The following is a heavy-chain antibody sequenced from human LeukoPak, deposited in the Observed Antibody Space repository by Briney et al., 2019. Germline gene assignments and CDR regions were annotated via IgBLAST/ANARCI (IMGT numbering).Heavy chain of an antibody. Sequence: SETLSLTCAVYGGTFSGYYWSWIRQPPGKGLEWIGEISHSGSTKYNPSLKDRLTISLDTSKNQFSLKLSSVTAADTAVYYCARDLSSNWYSDYFVYWGQGTLVAVSS. CDR3: ARDLSSNWYSDYFVY. D-gene: IGHD6-13*01. J-gene: IGHJ4*02. V-gene: IGHV4-34*01. CDR2: ISHSGST. CDR1: GGTFSGYY.